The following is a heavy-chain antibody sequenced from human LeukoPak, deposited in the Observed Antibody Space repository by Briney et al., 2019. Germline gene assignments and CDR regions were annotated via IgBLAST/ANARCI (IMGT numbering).Heavy chain of an antibody. D-gene: IGHD6-13*01. J-gene: IGHJ4*02. CDR3: ARDPPTRQYTTSFSLAY. CDR1: GFTFSSYA. Sequence: GESLRLSCAASGFTFSSYAMHWVRQAPGKGLQGVAVIWYGGSSKYYADSVKGRFTIARDYSKNTLYLQMNSLRADDTAVYYCARDPPTRQYTTSFSLAYWGQGTLVTVSS. V-gene: IGHV3-33*01. CDR2: IWYGGSSK.